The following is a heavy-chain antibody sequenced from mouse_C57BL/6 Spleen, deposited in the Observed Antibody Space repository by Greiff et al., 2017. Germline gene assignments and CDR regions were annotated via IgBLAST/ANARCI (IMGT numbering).Heavy chain of an antibody. CDR1: GFTFSDYG. J-gene: IGHJ2*01. CDR3: ARDHYYGSSYAGYFDY. Sequence: DVKLVESGGGLVKPGGSLKLSCAASGFTFSDYGMHWVRQAPEKGLEWVAYISSGSSTIYYADTVKGRFTISRDNAKNTLFLQMTSLRSEDTAMYYCARDHYYGSSYAGYFDYWGQGTTLTVSS. D-gene: IGHD1-1*01. CDR2: ISSGSSTI. V-gene: IGHV5-17*01.